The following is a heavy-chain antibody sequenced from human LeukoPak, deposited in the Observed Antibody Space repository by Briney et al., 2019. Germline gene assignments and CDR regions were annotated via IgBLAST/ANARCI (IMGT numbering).Heavy chain of an antibody. D-gene: IGHD5-18*01. CDR2: INTNTGNP. Sequence: ASVKVSCKASGYTFRSYAMNWVRQAPGQGLEWMGWINTNTGNPTYAQGFTGRFVFSLDTSVSTAYLQIRSLKAEDTAVYYCARDKSARYSYFDYWGQGTLVTVSS. V-gene: IGHV7-4-1*02. CDR3: ARDKSARYSYFDY. J-gene: IGHJ4*02. CDR1: GYTFRSYA.